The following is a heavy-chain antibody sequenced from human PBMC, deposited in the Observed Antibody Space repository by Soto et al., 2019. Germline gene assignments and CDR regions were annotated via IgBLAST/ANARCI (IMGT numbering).Heavy chain of an antibody. CDR2: IYWDDDK. D-gene: IGHD3-10*01. Sequence: QITLKESGPTLVKPTQTLTLTCTFSGFSLSTSGVGVGWIRQPPGKALEWLALIYWDDDKRYSPSLKSRLTITQDPSKNQVVLTMTNMDPVDTATYYCAHRPETGYFQHWGQGTLVTVSS. J-gene: IGHJ1*01. CDR1: GFSLSTSGVG. CDR3: AHRPETGYFQH. V-gene: IGHV2-5*02.